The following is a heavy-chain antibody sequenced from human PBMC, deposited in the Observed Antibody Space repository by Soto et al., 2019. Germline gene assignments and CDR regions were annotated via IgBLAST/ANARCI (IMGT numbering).Heavy chain of an antibody. CDR2: IYPGDSDN. CDR3: AIRGRDIRYYYGMAV. J-gene: IGHJ6*02. CDR1: GYSFTSYW. Sequence: LKISWKGSGYSFTSYWIGWVRQMPGKGLDCMGIIYPGDSDNRYSPSFQGQVTISADKSISTAYLQWSSLKASDTAMYYCAIRGRDIRYYYGMAVWGQGTTVTVSS. D-gene: IGHD3-16*01. V-gene: IGHV5-51*01.